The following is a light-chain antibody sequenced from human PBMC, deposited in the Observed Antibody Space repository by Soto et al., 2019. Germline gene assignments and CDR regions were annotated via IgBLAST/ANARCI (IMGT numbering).Light chain of an antibody. CDR2: DAS. CDR3: QQRSNWPPRAYT. CDR1: QSVSSY. Sequence: EIVLTQSPATLSLSPGERATLSCRASQSVSSYLARYQQKPGQAPRLLIYDASNRATGIPARFSGSGFGTDFTLTISSLEPEDFAVYYCQQRSNWPPRAYTFGQGTKLEIK. V-gene: IGKV3-11*01. J-gene: IGKJ2*01.